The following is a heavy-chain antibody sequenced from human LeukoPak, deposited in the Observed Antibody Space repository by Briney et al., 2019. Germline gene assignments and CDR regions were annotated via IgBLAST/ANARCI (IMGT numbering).Heavy chain of an antibody. D-gene: IGHD3-16*01. V-gene: IGHV3-20*01. CDR1: GFTFGDYG. Sequence: GGSLRLSCAASGFTFGDYGMSWVRQAPGKGLEWVSGINWNGGSKCYADSGKGRITIPKTNDKNSLHLKMNNAARYVRKLYGVGGDYYFYMDVWGKGTTVTVSS. CDR2: INWNGGSK. J-gene: IGHJ6*03. CDR3: GGDYYFYMDV.